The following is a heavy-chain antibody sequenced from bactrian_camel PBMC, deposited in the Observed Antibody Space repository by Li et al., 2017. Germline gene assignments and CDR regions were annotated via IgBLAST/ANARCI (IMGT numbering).Heavy chain of an antibody. CDR3: ADIPRADWYRCYSGSWSVPDDEGN. D-gene: IGHD2*01. CDR2: IETDGGSS. Sequence: VQLVESGGGSVQAGGSLRLSCAASGFTFSNYAMTWVRQAPGKGLEWVSAIETDGGSSFYADSVKGRFTISKDNAKNTLYLQMNSLQPEDTAMYYCADIPRADWYRCYSGSWSVPDDEGNWGQGTQVTVS. V-gene: IGHV3S31*01. CDR1: GFTFSNYA. J-gene: IGHJ4*01.